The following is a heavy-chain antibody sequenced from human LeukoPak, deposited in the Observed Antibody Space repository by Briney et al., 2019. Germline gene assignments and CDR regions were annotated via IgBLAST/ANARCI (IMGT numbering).Heavy chain of an antibody. CDR1: GGSFSGYY. V-gene: IGHV4-34*01. CDR2: INHSGST. D-gene: IGHD3-22*01. J-gene: IGHJ4*02. CDR3: ARVDSSGYLFDY. Sequence: PSETLSLTCAVYGGSFSGYYWSWIRQPPGKGLEWIGEINHSGSTNYNPSLRSRVTISVDTSKNQFSLKLSSVTAADTAVYYCARVDSSGYLFDYWGQGTLVTVSS.